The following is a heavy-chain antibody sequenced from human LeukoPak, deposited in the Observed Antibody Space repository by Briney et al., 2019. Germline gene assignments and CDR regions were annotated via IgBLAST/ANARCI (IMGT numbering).Heavy chain of an antibody. CDR1: GFTFSSYG. CDR3: AAHGGGGWCWGPLDF. J-gene: IGHJ4*02. CDR2: ISYDGRNK. D-gene: IGHD6-19*01. Sequence: GRSLRLSCAASGFTFSSYGMHWVRQAPGKGLEWVAVISYDGRNKDYADSVKGRFTISRDNSKNTLYLEMNSLRAEDTAVYYCAAHGGGGWCWGPLDFWGQGTLVTVSS. V-gene: IGHV3-30*03.